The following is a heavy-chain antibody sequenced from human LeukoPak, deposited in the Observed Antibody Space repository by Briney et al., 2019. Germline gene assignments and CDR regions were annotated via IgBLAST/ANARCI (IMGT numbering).Heavy chain of an antibody. D-gene: IGHD3-9*01. V-gene: IGHV4-30-4*08. CDR3: ARYFLDDFQH. Sequence: SETLSLTCTVSGGSISSGDYYWSWIRQPPGRGLEWIGYIYYSGSTYYNPSLKSRVTISVDTSKNQFSLKLSSVTAADTAVYYCARYFLDDFQHWGQGTLVTVSS. CDR2: IYYSGST. J-gene: IGHJ1*01. CDR1: GGSISSGDYY.